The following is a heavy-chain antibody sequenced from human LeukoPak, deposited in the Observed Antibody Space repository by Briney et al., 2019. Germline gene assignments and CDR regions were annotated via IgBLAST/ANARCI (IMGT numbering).Heavy chain of an antibody. CDR3: AKKGQADDDGKPD. J-gene: IGHJ4*02. Sequence: GGSLRLSCVASGFTLSIYDLNWVRQAPGKGLECVSTITRGFGSTYYADSVKGRFTISRDNSKNTLYLQMNNLRVDDSAVYYCAKKGQADDDGKPDWGQGTLVTVSS. CDR2: ITRGFGST. V-gene: IGHV3-23*01. CDR1: GFTLSIYD. D-gene: IGHD1-1*01.